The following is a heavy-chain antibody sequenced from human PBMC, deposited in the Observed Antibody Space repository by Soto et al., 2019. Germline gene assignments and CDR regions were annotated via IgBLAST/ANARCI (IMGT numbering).Heavy chain of an antibody. J-gene: IGHJ6*03. CDR1: GGSFSGYY. CDR3: ARILRPAQLWLYYYYMDV. D-gene: IGHD5-18*01. V-gene: IGHV4-34*01. CDR2: INHSGST. Sequence: SETLSLTCAVYGGSFSGYYWSWIRQPPGKGLEWIGEINHSGSTNYNPSLKSRVTISVDTSKNQFSLKLSSVTAADTAVYYCARILRPAQLWLYYYYMDVWGKGTTVTVSS.